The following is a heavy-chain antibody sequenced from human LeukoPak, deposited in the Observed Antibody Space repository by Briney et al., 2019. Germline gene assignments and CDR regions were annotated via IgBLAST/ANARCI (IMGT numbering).Heavy chain of an antibody. J-gene: IGHJ4*02. CDR3: AKGISIAVAGTENFDY. D-gene: IGHD6-19*01. V-gene: IGHV3-23*01. CDR1: GFTFSSYA. CDR2: ISGSGGST. Sequence: GGSLRLSWAASGFTFSSYAMSWVRQAPGKGLEWVSAISGSGGSTYYADSVKGRFTISRDNSKNTLYLQMNSLRAEDAAVYYCAKGISIAVAGTENFDYWGQGTLVTVSS.